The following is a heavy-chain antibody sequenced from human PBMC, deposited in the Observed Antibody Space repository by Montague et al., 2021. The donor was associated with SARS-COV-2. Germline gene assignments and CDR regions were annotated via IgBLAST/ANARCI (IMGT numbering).Heavy chain of an antibody. D-gene: IGHD4-23*01. V-gene: IGHV3-11*01. CDR1: GFTFSAYY. CDR3: AKALMTYGGNSPIDQ. J-gene: IGHJ4*02. CDR2: ISDTGSTI. Sequence: SLSLSCAASGFTFSAYYMNWIRQAPGQGLEWISYISDTGSTIYYADSVKGRFAVSRDNTKNSLYLQMNSLRAEDTAVYYCAKALMTYGGNSPIDQWGQGTLVTVSS.